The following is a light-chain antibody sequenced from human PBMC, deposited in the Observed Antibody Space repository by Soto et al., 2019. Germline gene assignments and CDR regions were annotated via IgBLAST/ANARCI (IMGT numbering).Light chain of an antibody. CDR2: GAS. CDR3: QQYGSSGT. Sequence: EIVLTQSPGTLSLSPGEGATLSCRASQSVSSSYLAWYQQKPGQAPRLLIYGASTRATGIPARFSGSGSGTDFTLTISRLEPEDFAVYYCQQYGSSGTFGQGTKGDIK. V-gene: IGKV3-20*01. CDR1: QSVSSSY. J-gene: IGKJ1*01.